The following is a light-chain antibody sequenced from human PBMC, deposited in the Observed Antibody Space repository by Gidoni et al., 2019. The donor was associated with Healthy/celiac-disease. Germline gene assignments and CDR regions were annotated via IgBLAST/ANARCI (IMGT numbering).Light chain of an antibody. CDR3: SSYTSSSTLPVV. V-gene: IGLV2-14*03. CDR1: SSDVGGYNY. CDR2: DVS. J-gene: IGLJ2*01. Sequence: QSALTQPASVSGSPGQSTTISCPGTSSDVGGYNYVSRYQQHPGKAPKLMIYDVSNRPSGVSNRFSGSKSGNTASLTISGLQAEDEADYYFSSYTSSSTLPVVFGGGTKLTVL.